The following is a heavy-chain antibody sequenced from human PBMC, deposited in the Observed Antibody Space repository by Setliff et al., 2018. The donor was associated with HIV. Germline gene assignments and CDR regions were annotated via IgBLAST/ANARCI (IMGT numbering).Heavy chain of an antibody. D-gene: IGHD3-10*01. CDR2: INHSGST. CDR1: GGSFSGYY. V-gene: IGHV4-34*01. CDR3: ARSWGSGSYPY. J-gene: IGHJ4*02. Sequence: SETLSLTCAVYGGSFSGYYWSWIRQPPGKGLEWIGEINHSGSTSYNPSPKSRVTISVDTSKNQFSLKLTSVTAADTAVYYCARSWGSGSYPYWGQGTLVTVSS.